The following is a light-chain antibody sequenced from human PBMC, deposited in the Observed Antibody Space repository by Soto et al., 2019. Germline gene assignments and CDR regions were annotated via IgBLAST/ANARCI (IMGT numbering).Light chain of an antibody. CDR2: SDN. CDR1: RSNIGSNY. J-gene: IGLJ2*01. V-gene: IGLV1-47*02. Sequence: QAVLTQPPSASGTPGPRVTISCSGSRSNIGSNYVYWYQQLPGTAPKLIIYSDNQRPSGVPDRFSGSKSGTSASLAISGIRSEDEADYYCAAWDDSMVGVFGGGTKLTVL. CDR3: AAWDDSMVGV.